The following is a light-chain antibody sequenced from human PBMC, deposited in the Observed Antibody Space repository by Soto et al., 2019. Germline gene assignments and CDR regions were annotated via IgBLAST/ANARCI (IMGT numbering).Light chain of an antibody. CDR3: QQDNNYPLT. CDR1: QAIAGN. Sequence: DIPLTQSPSFLSASVGDRVTITCRASQAIAGNLAGYQQKPGKAPKLLIYVASTLQSGVPSRFSGSGSGTEFTLTISSLQPEDFATYYCQQDNNYPLTFGGGTKVEIK. CDR2: VAS. V-gene: IGKV1-9*01. J-gene: IGKJ4*01.